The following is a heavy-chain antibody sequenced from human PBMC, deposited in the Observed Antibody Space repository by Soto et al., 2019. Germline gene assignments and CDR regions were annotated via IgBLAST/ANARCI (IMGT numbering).Heavy chain of an antibody. D-gene: IGHD6-19*01. CDR2: ISSSGSTI. CDR3: ARAPILPGYNNDWNGNY. CDR1: GFTFSDYY. J-gene: IGHJ4*02. V-gene: IGHV3-11*01. Sequence: QVQLVESGGGLVKPGGSLRLSCAASGFTFSDYYMTWIRQAPGKGLEWVSYISSSGSTIYYADSVKGRFTIARDNAKNSLYLQMNSLRDEDTAVYYCARAPILPGYNNDWNGNYWGQGTLVIVSS.